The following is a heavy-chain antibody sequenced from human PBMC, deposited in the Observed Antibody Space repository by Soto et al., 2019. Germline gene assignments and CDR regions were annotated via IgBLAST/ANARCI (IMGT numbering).Heavy chain of an antibody. CDR1: GGSISSSSYY. D-gene: IGHD3-3*01. CDR3: ARHYDF. J-gene: IGHJ4*02. CDR2: IYYSDKT. V-gene: IGHV4-39*01. Sequence: QMQLQESGPGLVKASETLSLTCTVSGGSISSSSYYWGWIRQPPGKGLEWIGCIYYSDKTYYTPSLKSRVTIPVDTSKHQFSLKLSSVTAADTAMYFCARHYDFWSQGSLVTVSS.